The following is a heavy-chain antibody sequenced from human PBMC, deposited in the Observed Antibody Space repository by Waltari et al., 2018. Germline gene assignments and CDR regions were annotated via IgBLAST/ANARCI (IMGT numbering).Heavy chain of an antibody. V-gene: IGHV3-74*01. CDR3: GTESLGVGHRYFEV. D-gene: IGHD7-27*01. CDR1: GFIFSTYW. J-gene: IGHJ2*01. Sequence: EAQLVESGGDVVQPGGSLRLSCVGSGFIFSTYWMHWLRQDPGKGLGWVSRITGDGALTVYADAVNGRFTISRDNARNTLSLEMNNVRDEDTAIYYGGTESLGVGHRYFEVWGRGTLVTVSS. CDR2: ITGDGALT.